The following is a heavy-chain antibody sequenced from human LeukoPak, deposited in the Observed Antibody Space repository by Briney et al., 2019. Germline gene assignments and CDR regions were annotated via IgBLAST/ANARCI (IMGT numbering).Heavy chain of an antibody. CDR2: INHSGST. D-gene: IGHD3-10*01. CDR1: GGSFSGYY. Sequence: SETLSLTCAVYGGSFSGYYWSWIRQPPGKGLEWIGEINHSGSTNYNPSLKSRVTISVDTSKNQFSLKLSSVTAADTAVYYCAREITMVRGVINYNWFDPWGQGTLVTVSS. CDR3: AREITMVRGVINYNWFDP. V-gene: IGHV4-34*01. J-gene: IGHJ5*02.